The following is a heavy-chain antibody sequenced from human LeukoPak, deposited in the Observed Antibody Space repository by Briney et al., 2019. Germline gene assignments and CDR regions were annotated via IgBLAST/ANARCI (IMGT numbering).Heavy chain of an antibody. D-gene: IGHD6-13*01. CDR2: IRKDGINT. CDR3: AKDRAGNSWNFDY. J-gene: IGHJ4*02. Sequence: GSLRLSCAASGFSFSDYGMHWVRQAPGKGLEWVSFIRKDGINTNYVDSVKGRFTISRDTSNKMVYLQMNSLRTEDLAVYYCAKDRAGNSWNFDYWGQGILVAVSS. CDR1: GFSFSDYG. V-gene: IGHV3-30*02.